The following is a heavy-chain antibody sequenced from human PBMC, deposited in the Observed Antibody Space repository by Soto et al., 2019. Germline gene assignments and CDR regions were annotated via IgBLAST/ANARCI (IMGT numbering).Heavy chain of an antibody. D-gene: IGHD5-18*01. Sequence: SETLSLTCTVSGGSISSYYWSWIRQPPGKGLEWIGYIYYSGSTNYNPSLKSRVTITKDTSKNQLVLTMTNMDPVDTATYYCAQLPWKQLWPRAPVVNWGQGTPVTVSS. J-gene: IGHJ4*02. CDR2: IYYSGST. V-gene: IGHV4-59*01. CDR1: GGSISSYY. CDR3: AQLPWKQLWPRAPVVN.